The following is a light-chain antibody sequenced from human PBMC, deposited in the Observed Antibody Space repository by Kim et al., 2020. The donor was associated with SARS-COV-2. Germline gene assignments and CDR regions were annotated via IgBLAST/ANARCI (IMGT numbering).Light chain of an antibody. Sequence: SPGGRATPSSRASRSVDSAHLGWYQQKPGQAPRLLFSGASSRATGTPDRFSGSGSGTDFTLTISRLEPEDFAVYYCQQYHNFRWTFGQGTKVDIK. V-gene: IGKV3-20*01. CDR2: GAS. J-gene: IGKJ1*01. CDR1: RSVDSAH. CDR3: QQYHNFRWT.